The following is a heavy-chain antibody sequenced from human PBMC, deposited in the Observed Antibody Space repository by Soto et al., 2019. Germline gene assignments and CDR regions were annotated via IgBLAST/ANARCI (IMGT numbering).Heavy chain of an antibody. CDR3: ARDRPRIAEAGRPVNYFDY. CDR1: GGTFSSYA. J-gene: IGHJ4*02. Sequence: QVQLVQSGAEVKKPGSSVKVSCKASGGTFSSYAISWVRQAPGQGLEWMGGIIPIFGTANYAQKFQGRVTITADESTSTAYMELSSLRSEDTAVYYCARDRPRIAEAGRPVNYFDYWGQGTLVTVSS. D-gene: IGHD6-19*01. V-gene: IGHV1-69*01. CDR2: IIPIFGTA.